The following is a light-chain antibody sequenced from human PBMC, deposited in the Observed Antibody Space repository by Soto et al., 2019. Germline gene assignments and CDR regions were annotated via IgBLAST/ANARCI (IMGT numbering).Light chain of an antibody. J-gene: IGKJ3*01. CDR2: AAS. V-gene: IGKV1-27*01. CDR3: QKYSSVPV. Sequence: DIQMTQSPTSLSASVGDRVTITCRASQGIRNFVAWYQQKPGKAPKLLLYAASTLQSGVPFRFSDSGSGTDFTLTITSLQPEDVATYSCQKYSSVPVFGPGTKVEIK. CDR1: QGIRNF.